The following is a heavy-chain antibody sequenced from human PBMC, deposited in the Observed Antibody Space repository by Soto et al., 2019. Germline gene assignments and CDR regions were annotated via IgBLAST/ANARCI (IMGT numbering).Heavy chain of an antibody. CDR2: IYYSGST. D-gene: IGHD6-13*01. V-gene: IGHV4-30-4*01. CDR3: ARERPDGSRLDP. Sequence: QVQLQESGPGLVKPSQTLSLTCTVSGGSISSGDYYWSWLRQPPGKGLEWIGYIYYSGSTYYNPSLKSRVTISVDTAKNQFSLKLSFVTAADTAVYYCARERPDGSRLDPWGQGTLVTVSS. J-gene: IGHJ5*02. CDR1: GGSISSGDYY.